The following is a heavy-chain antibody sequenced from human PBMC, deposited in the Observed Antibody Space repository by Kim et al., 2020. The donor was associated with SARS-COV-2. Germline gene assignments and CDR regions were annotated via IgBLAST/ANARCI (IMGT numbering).Heavy chain of an antibody. V-gene: IGHV4-59*08. Sequence: SETLSLTCTVSGGSISSYYWSWIRQPPGKGLEWIGYIYYSGSTNYNPSLKSRVTISVDTSKNQFSLKLSSVTAADTAVYYCARGRGWFDPWGQGTLVTVSS. CDR2: IYYSGST. J-gene: IGHJ5*02. D-gene: IGHD3-10*01. CDR3: ARGRGWFDP. CDR1: GGSISSYY.